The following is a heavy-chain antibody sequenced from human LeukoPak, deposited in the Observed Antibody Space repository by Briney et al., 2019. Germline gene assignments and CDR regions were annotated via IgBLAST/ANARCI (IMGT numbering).Heavy chain of an antibody. J-gene: IGHJ4*02. Sequence: SETLSLTCTVSGGSISSSNYYWSWIRQPPGKGLEWIGEINHSGSTNYNPSLKSRVTISVDTSKNQFSLKLSSVTAADTAVYYCARHGPRLPCSGGSCYSDYFDYWGQGTLVTVSS. CDR2: INHSGST. CDR3: ARHGPRLPCSGGSCYSDYFDY. D-gene: IGHD2-15*01. CDR1: GGSISSSNYY. V-gene: IGHV4-39*01.